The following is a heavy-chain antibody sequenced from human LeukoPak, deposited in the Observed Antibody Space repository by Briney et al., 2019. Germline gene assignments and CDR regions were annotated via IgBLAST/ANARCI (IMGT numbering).Heavy chain of an antibody. CDR1: GFTFSSYA. CDR2: ISGSGGST. CDR3: AKGYCSGGSCYSGGDY. Sequence: GGSLRLSCAASGFTFSSYAMSWVRQAPGKGLEWVSAISGSGGSTYYADSVKGRFTISRDNSKNTLYLQMNSLRAGDTAVYYCAKGYCSGGSCYSGGDYWGQGTLVTVSS. J-gene: IGHJ4*02. D-gene: IGHD2-15*01. V-gene: IGHV3-23*01.